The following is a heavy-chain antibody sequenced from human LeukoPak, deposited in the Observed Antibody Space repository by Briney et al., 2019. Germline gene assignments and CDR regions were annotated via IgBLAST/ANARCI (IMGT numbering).Heavy chain of an antibody. CDR2: ISACNGNT. J-gene: IGHJ4*02. Sequence: ASVKVSCKASGYTFTSYGISWVRQAPGQGLAWMGWISACNGNTNYAQKLQGRVTMTTDTSTSTAYMELRSLRSDDTAVYYCARGTPFIAAAGISYFDYWGQGTLVTVSS. CDR1: GYTFTSYG. CDR3: ARGTPFIAAAGISYFDY. V-gene: IGHV1-18*01. D-gene: IGHD6-13*01.